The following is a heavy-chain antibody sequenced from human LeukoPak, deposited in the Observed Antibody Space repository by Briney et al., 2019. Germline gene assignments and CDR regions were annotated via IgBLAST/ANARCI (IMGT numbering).Heavy chain of an antibody. CDR1: GGTFSSYA. V-gene: IGHV1-69*06. CDR2: IIPIFGTA. D-gene: IGHD3-22*01. J-gene: IGHJ5*02. Sequence: GASVKVSCEASGGTFSSYAISWVRQAPGQGLEWMGRIIPIFGTANYAQKFQGRVTITADKSTSTAYMELSSLRSEDTAVYYCAREGDYYDSSGYWHWFDPWGQGTLVTVSS. CDR3: AREGDYYDSSGYWHWFDP.